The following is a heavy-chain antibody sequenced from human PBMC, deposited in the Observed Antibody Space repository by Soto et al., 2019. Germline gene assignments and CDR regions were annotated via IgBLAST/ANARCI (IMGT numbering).Heavy chain of an antibody. D-gene: IGHD1-1*01. V-gene: IGHV3-43*01. CDR2: ISWDGGST. J-gene: IGHJ6*02. Sequence: GGSLRLSCAASGFTFDDYTMHWVRQAPGKGLEWVSLISWDGGSTYYADSVKGRFTISRDNSKNSLYLQMNSLRTEDTALYYCVVTTGTHRDYYYGMDVWGQGTTVTVSS. CDR1: GFTFDDYT. CDR3: VVTTGTHRDYYYGMDV.